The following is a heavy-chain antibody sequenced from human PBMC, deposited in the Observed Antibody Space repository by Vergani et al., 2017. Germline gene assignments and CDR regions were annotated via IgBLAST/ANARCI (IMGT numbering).Heavy chain of an antibody. CDR1: GYSISSGYY. D-gene: IGHD3-10*01. V-gene: IGHV4-38-2*01. Sequence: QVQLQESGPGLVKPSETLSLTCAVSGYSISSGYYWGWIRQPPGRGLEWIGSIYHSGSTYYNPSLQGRVTISVDTSKNQFSLKLSSVTAADTAVYYCAGRTTMVRGVLEIARYYFDCWGQGTLVTVSS. J-gene: IGHJ4*02. CDR2: IYHSGST. CDR3: AGRTTMVRGVLEIARYYFDC.